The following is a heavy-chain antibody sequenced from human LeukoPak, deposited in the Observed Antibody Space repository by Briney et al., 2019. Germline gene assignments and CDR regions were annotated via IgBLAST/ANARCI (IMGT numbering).Heavy chain of an antibody. D-gene: IGHD1-26*01. V-gene: IGHV3-30-3*01. CDR2: ISYDGSNK. Sequence: GGSLRLSCAASGFTFSSCAMHWVRQAPGKGLEWVAVISYDGSNKYYADSVKGRFTISRDNSKNTLYLQMNSLRAEDTAVYYCARWGFGESYWGQGTLVTVSS. J-gene: IGHJ4*02. CDR1: GFTFSSCA. CDR3: ARWGFGESY.